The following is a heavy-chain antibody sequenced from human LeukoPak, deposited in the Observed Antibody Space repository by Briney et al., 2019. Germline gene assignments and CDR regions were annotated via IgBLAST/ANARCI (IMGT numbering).Heavy chain of an antibody. D-gene: IGHD3-22*01. Sequence: PSETLSLTCTVSGGSISSYYWSWIRQPPGKGLEWIGYIYYSGSTNYNPSLKSRVTISVDTSKNQFSLKLSSVTAADTAVYYCAREKIDYYDSKAPRLNYMDVWGKGTTVTVSS. V-gene: IGHV4-59*01. CDR3: AREKIDYYDSKAPRLNYMDV. CDR2: IYYSGST. CDR1: GGSISSYY. J-gene: IGHJ6*03.